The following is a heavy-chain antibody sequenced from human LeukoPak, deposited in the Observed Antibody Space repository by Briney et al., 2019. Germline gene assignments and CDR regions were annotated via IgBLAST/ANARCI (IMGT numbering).Heavy chain of an antibody. CDR3: ARDVCSSTSCYRAYYYGMDV. CDR1: GGSVSSGRYY. CDR2: SYCSGST. J-gene: IGHJ6*04. Sequence: PSETLLLTCTGSGGSVSSGRYYWSWMRQPPGKGLEWIGYSYCSGSTNYNHSLKSGVTISVDTSKNQFSLKLSSVTAADTAVYYCARDVCSSTSCYRAYYYGMDVWGKGTTVTVSS. D-gene: IGHD2-2*01. V-gene: IGHV4-61*01.